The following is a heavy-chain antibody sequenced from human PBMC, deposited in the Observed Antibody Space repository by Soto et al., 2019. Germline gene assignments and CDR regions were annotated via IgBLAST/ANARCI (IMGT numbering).Heavy chain of an antibody. CDR2: TIPMRGMS. V-gene: IGHV1-69*02. Sequence: QVQLVQSGAEVKKPGSSVRVSCKASENTFNSYTINWVRQAPGQGLQWMGRTIPMRGMSNYAPKLQGRVTITPDKSTTTAYMELSRLNTDDTAVYYSATSYGSRIRAFDYWGQGTQVTVSS. J-gene: IGHJ4*02. CDR1: ENTFNSYT. D-gene: IGHD3-10*01. CDR3: ATSYGSRIRAFDY.